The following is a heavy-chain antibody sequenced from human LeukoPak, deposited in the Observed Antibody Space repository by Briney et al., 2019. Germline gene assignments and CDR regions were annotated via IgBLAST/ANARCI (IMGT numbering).Heavy chain of an antibody. CDR2: ISYDGSNK. D-gene: IGHD2-2*01. V-gene: IGHV3-30*03. Sequence: GRSLRLSCAASGFTFSSYGMHWVRQAPGKGLEWVAVISYDGSNKYYADSVKGRFTISRDNSKNTLYLQMNSLRAEDTAVYYCARDCSSTSCYGNGVYWGQGTLVTVSS. CDR3: ARDCSSTSCYGNGVY. CDR1: GFTFSSYG. J-gene: IGHJ4*02.